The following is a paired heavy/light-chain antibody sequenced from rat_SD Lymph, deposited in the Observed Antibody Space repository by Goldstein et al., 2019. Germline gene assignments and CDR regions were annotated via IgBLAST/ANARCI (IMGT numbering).Heavy chain of an antibody. D-gene: IGHD5-1*01. V-gene: IGHV5-54*01. J-gene: IGHJ4*01. Sequence: EVQLVESGGGLVQPGSSLKLSCVASGFTFSNYGMNWIRQAPKKGLEWIALIYYDSSNKYYADSVKGRFTISRDNSKNTLYLEMNSLRSEDTAMYYCAKIGRLGAPFMDAWGQGASVTVSS. CDR1: GFTFSNYG. CDR3: AKIGRLGAPFMDA. CDR2: IYYDSSNK.
Light chain of an antibody. CDR1: QSVSTSSYNL. J-gene: IGKJ1*01. CDR3: QQSRELPWT. Sequence: DIVLTQSPALAVSLGQRATISCRASQSVSTSSYNLMHWYQQKPGQQPKLLIYDASNLASSIPARFSGSGSGTDFTLTINPVQADDIATYYCQQSRELPWTFGGGTKLELK. CDR2: DAS. V-gene: IGKV3S13*01.